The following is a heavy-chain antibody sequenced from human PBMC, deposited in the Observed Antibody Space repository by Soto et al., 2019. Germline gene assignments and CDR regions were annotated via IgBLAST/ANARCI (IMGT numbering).Heavy chain of an antibody. J-gene: IGHJ5*02. CDR3: ARTLGVRSNWFDN. V-gene: IGHV4-30-4*01. CDR1: GGSISSGDFC. D-gene: IGHD3-16*01. CDR2: IYYSGST. Sequence: QVQLQESGPGLVKPSQTLSLTCTVSGGSISSGDFCWSWIRQPPGKRLEWIGYIYYSGSTYYNPYLTSRVTISVPTSNNQLSLKLSYVTAADTAVYYCARTLGVRSNWFDNWGQGTLVTLSS.